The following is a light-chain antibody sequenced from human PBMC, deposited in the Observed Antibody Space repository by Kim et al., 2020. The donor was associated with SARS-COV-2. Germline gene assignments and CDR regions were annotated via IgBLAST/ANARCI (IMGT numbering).Light chain of an antibody. J-gene: IGKJ4*01. CDR2: GAS. Sequence: AVSRGESATLSCRASQSVSSNLAWYQQKPGQAPRLLIYGASTRATGIPARFSGSGSGTEFTLTISSLQSEDFAIYYCQQYNNLITFGGGTKVDIK. V-gene: IGKV3-15*01. CDR1: QSVSSN. CDR3: QQYNNLIT.